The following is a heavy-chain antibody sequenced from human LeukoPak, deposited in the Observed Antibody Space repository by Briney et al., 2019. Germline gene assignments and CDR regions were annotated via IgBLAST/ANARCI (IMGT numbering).Heavy chain of an antibody. CDR2: ISSSSSYI. D-gene: IGHD6-13*01. J-gene: IGHJ4*02. Sequence: SGGSLRLSCAASGFTFSSYWMNWVRQAPGKGLEWVSSISSSSSYIYYADSVKGRFTISRDNAENSLYLQMNSLRAEDTAVYYCARYSSSWYRTYFDYWGQGTLVTVSS. CDR3: ARYSSSWYRTYFDY. V-gene: IGHV3-21*01. CDR1: GFTFSSYW.